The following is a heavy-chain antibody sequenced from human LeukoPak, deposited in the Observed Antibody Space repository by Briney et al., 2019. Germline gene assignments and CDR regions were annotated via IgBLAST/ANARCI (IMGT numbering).Heavy chain of an antibody. CDR3: ASQLGVYYDSSGYSY. D-gene: IGHD3-22*01. J-gene: IGHJ4*02. Sequence: PSETLSLTCAVYGGSFSGYYWSWIRQPPGKGLEWIGEINHSGSTNNNPSLKSRVTISVDTSKNQFSLKLSSVTAADTAVYYCASQLGVYYDSSGYSYWGQGTLVTVSS. V-gene: IGHV4-34*01. CDR2: INHSGST. CDR1: GGSFSGYY.